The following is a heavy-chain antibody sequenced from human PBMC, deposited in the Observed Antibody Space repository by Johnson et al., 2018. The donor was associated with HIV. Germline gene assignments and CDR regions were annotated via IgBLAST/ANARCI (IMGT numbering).Heavy chain of an antibody. J-gene: IGHJ3*02. V-gene: IGHV3-20*04. CDR2: ITWNGDTT. Sequence: EVQLVESGGGLVQPGGSLRLSCAASGFAVSKNYLTWVRQAPGKGLEWVSGITWNGDTTSYVGSLKGRFTISRDNARNSLYLQMNSLRAEDTAVYYCAKDRSGSAGAFDIWGQGTMVTVSS. D-gene: IGHD1-26*01. CDR1: GFAVSKNY. CDR3: AKDRSGSAGAFDI.